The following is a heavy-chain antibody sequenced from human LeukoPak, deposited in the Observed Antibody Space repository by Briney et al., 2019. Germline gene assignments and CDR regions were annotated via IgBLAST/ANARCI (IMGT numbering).Heavy chain of an antibody. V-gene: IGHV3-30*02. D-gene: IGHD2-2*01. Sequence: PGGSLRLSCAASGFTFSSYGMHWVRQAPGKGLEWVAFIRYDGSNKYYADSVKGRFTISRDNSKNTLYLQMNSLRAEDTAVYYCARATPSSLAIDYWGQGTLVTVSS. CDR3: ARATPSSLAIDY. J-gene: IGHJ4*02. CDR1: GFTFSSYG. CDR2: IRYDGSNK.